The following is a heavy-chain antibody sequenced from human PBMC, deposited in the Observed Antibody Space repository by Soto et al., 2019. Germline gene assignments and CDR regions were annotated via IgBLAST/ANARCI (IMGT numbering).Heavy chain of an antibody. J-gene: IGHJ4*02. D-gene: IGHD3-16*01. V-gene: IGHV3-23*01. CDR3: ATGTSTVWDSIQPKFGY. CDR1: GFTFSSYT. Sequence: GGSLRLSCSASGFTFSSYTMTWVRQAPGKGLEWVSGISGSGANTYYADSVKGRFTISRDTSGNTLYLQMNGLRAEDTALYYCATGTSTVWDSIQPKFGYWGEAILVTVSS. CDR2: ISGSGANT.